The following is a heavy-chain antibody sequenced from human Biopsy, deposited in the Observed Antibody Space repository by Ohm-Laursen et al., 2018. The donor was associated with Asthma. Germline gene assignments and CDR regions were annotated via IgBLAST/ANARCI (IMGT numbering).Heavy chain of an antibody. CDR3: ARTTYGHDGFAP. CDR2: IYYSGSN. Sequence: SETLSLTCAVYGCSFSNYYWSWIRQHPVTGLEWIGHIYYSGSNYYNSSLKSRVSISLDTSKNQFSLSLTSVTAADTAVYYCARTTYGHDGFAPWCPFPLFTFSS. J-gene: IGHJ5*02. V-gene: IGHV4-59*06. D-gene: IGHD1-7*01. CDR1: GCSFSNYY.